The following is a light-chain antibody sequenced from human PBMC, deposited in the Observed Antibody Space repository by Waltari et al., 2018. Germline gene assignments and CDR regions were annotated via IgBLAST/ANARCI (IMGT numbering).Light chain of an antibody. CDR2: AAS. CDR3: QQTYTSPPEYT. J-gene: IGKJ2*01. V-gene: IGKV1-39*01. Sequence: DTQMTQSPSSLSASVGDRVTITCRASQFVSNYLNWYQHKLGKAPKLLISAASSLQGGVPSRFIGSGSGTDFTLTISSLQPEDFATYYCQQTYTSPPEYTFGQGTKLEIK. CDR1: QFVSNY.